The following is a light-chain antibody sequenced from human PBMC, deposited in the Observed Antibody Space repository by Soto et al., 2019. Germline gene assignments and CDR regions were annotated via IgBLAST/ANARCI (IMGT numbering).Light chain of an antibody. V-gene: IGKV1-39*01. CDR3: QQSYSTPIT. Sequence: DIQMTQSPSSLSASVGDRVTITCRASQGISTYLNWYQQKPGKAPKLLIYAASSLQSGVPSRFSGSGSETDFTLTISSLQPEDFATYSCQQSYSTPITFGQGTRLEI. CDR2: AAS. J-gene: IGKJ5*01. CDR1: QGISTY.